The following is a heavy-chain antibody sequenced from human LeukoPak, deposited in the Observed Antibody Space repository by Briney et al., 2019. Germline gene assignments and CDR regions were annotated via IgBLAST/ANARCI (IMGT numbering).Heavy chain of an antibody. D-gene: IGHD3-10*02. J-gene: IGHJ6*04. Sequence: GGSLRLSCAASGFTFDDYAMHWVRQGPGKGLEWVSGISWNSGSIGYADSVKGRFTISRDNAKNSLYLQMNSLRAEDTAVYYCAELGITMIGGVWGKGTTVTISS. CDR2: ISWNSGSI. V-gene: IGHV3-9*01. CDR1: GFTFDDYA. CDR3: AELGITMIGGV.